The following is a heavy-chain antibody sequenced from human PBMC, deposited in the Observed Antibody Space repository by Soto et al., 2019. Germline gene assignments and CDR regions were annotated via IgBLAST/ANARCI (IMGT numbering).Heavy chain of an antibody. J-gene: IGHJ4*02. CDR1: GDSVSSKSAA. CDR3: ARSGNVGAVDY. Sequence: SQTLSLTCAISGDSVSSKSAAWNWIRHSPSRGLEWLGRTYYRSKWYNEYAVSVKGRITVNPDTSKNQFSLQLNSMTPEDTAVYYCARSGNVGAVDYWGQGTLVTVSS. V-gene: IGHV6-1*01. CDR2: TYYRSKWYN. D-gene: IGHD1-26*01.